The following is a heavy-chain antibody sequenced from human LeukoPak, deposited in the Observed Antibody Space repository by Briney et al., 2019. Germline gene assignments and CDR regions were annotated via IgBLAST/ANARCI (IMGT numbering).Heavy chain of an antibody. CDR1: GFTFNNYG. J-gene: IGHJ2*01. CDR2: IRYDGSDK. V-gene: IGHV3-30*02. CDR3: ARELRGWIDWYFDL. Sequence: GGSLRLSCAASGFTFNNYGMHWVRQAPGKGLEWVAFIRYDGSDKFYADSVKGRFTISRDNSKIALYLQMNSLRAEDTAVYYCARELRGWIDWYFDLWGRGTLVTVSS. D-gene: IGHD6-19*01.